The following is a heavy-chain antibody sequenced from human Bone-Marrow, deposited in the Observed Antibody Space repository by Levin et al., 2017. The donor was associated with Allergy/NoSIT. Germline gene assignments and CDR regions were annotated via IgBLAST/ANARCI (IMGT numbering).Heavy chain of an antibody. CDR1: GGSVSSGSYY. Sequence: GSLRLSCTVSGGSVSSGSYYWSWIRQPPGKGLEWIAYIYHSGSTKYNPSLKSRVTISLDTSRNQFSLRLTSLTAAETAVYYCARGSYVGGLSFDCWGKGTLVTVSS. CDR2: IYHSGST. D-gene: IGHD3-10*01. CDR3: ARGSYVGGLSFDC. J-gene: IGHJ4*02. V-gene: IGHV4-61*01.